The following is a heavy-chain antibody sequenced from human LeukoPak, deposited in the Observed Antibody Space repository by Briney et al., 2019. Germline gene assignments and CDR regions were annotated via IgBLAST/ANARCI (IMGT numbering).Heavy chain of an antibody. D-gene: IGHD3-22*01. V-gene: IGHV3-49*03. CDR3: TRGGLYYDSSGYKVGDFDY. CDR2: IRSKAYGGTT. J-gene: IGHJ4*02. CDR1: GFTFGDYV. Sequence: GGSLRLSCTASGFTFGDYVMSWFRQAPGKGLEWVGFIRSKAYGGTTEYAASVKDRFTISRDDSKSIAYLQMNSLKTEDTAVYYCTRGGLYYDSSGYKVGDFDYWGQGTQVTVSS.